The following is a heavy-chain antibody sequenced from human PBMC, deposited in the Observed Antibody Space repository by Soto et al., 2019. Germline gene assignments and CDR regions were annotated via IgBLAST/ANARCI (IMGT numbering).Heavy chain of an antibody. J-gene: IGHJ5*02. D-gene: IGHD4-17*01. CDR2: ISAYNGNT. CDR1: GYTFTSYG. Sequence: ASVKVSCKASGYTFTSYGMSWVRQAPGQGLEWMGWISAYNGNTNYAQKLQGRVTMTTDTSTSTAYMELRSLRSDDTAVYYCAREYYGDSSFDPWGQGTLVTVSS. V-gene: IGHV1-18*01. CDR3: AREYYGDSSFDP.